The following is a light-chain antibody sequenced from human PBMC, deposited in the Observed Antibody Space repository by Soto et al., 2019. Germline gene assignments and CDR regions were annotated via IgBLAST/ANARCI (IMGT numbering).Light chain of an antibody. CDR1: SSDVGGYNY. Sequence: QSALTQPRSGSGSPGQSVTISCTGTSSDVGGYNYVSWYQQHPGKAPKLMIYDVSKRPSGVPDRFSGSKSGNTASLTISGLQAEDEGDYYCCSYAGSYTLVFGGGTQLTVL. V-gene: IGLV2-11*01. CDR3: CSYAGSYTLV. CDR2: DVS. J-gene: IGLJ2*01.